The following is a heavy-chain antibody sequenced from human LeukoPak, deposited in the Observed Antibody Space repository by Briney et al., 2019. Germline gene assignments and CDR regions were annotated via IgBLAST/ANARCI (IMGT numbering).Heavy chain of an antibody. V-gene: IGHV1-8*01. CDR1: GYTFTSYD. D-gene: IGHD6-13*01. Sequence: GASVKVSCKASGYTFTSYDINWVRQATGQGLEWMGWMNPNSGNTGYAQKFQGRVTMTRNTSISTAYMELSSLRSEDTAVYYCARGVYSSPPNYYYYMDVWGKGTTVTVSS. CDR2: MNPNSGNT. CDR3: ARGVYSSPPNYYYYMDV. J-gene: IGHJ6*03.